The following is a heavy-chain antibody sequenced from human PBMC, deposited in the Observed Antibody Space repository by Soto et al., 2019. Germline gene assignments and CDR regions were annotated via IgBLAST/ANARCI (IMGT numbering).Heavy chain of an antibody. CDR2: INPSSGSP. CDR1: GYTFSRYY. D-gene: IGHD2-8*01. CDR3: ARGVVVKVYEMGGPDY. J-gene: IGHJ4*02. Sequence: QVQLVQSGAEVKKPGASVKVSCRTSGYTFSRYYMHWVRQAPGQGLEWMGIINPSSGSPNYAQKFLGRLTVTRDKSTSTVYMELNGLNSEDTAMYYCARGVVVKVYEMGGPDYWGQGTLVTVSS. V-gene: IGHV1-46*01.